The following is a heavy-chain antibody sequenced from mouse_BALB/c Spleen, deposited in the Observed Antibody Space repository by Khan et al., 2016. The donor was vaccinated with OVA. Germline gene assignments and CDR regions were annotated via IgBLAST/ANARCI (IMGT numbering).Heavy chain of an antibody. J-gene: IGHJ4*01. D-gene: IGHD2-10*01. Sequence: QVQLKQSGPALVAPSQSLSITCTISGFSLTNYGVHWVRQPPGKGLEWLVVIWSDGSTTYNSALKSRLSISKDNSKSQDFLKMNSLQTDDTAMYYCARQPYYHYYIMDYWGQGTSVTVSS. V-gene: IGHV2-6-1*01. CDR3: ARQPYYHYYIMDY. CDR1: GFSLTNYG. CDR2: IWSDGST.